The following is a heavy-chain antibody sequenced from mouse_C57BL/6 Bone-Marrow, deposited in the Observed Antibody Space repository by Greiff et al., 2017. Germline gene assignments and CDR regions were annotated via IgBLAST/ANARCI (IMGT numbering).Heavy chain of an antibody. CDR1: GYTFTSYW. D-gene: IGHD1-1*01. Sequence: QVQLQQPGAELVKPGASVKLSCKASGYTFTSYWMHWVKQRPGQGLEWIGMIHPNSGSTNYNEKFKSKATLTVDKSSSTAYMQLSSLTSEDSAVYYCARSHYYGSSYPCYFDVWGTGTTVTVSS. J-gene: IGHJ1*03. V-gene: IGHV1-64*01. CDR3: ARSHYYGSSYPCYFDV. CDR2: IHPNSGST.